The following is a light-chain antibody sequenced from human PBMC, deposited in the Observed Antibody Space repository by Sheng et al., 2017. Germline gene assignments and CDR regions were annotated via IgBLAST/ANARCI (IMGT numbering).Light chain of an antibody. V-gene: IGKV1-6*01. CDR3: LHDYGAPYG. J-gene: IGKJ2*03. Sequence: AIQMTQSPSSLSASVGDRVTITCRASQDIAYDLGWYQHRSGKAPRLLIYAASTLHSGVPSRFSGSGSGTEFTLTISSLQPEDSATYYCLHDYGAPYGFAQGTKLGI. CDR1: QDIAYD. CDR2: AAS.